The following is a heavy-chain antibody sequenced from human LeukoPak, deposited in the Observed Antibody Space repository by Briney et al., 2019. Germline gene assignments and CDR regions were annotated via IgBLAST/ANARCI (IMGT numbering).Heavy chain of an antibody. Sequence: SEPLSLTCTVSGGSISSYYWSWLRQPPGKGLEWIGYIYYSGSTNYNPSLKSRVTISVDTSKNQFSLKLSSVTAAGTAVYYCARLKYQLRYNWFDPWGQGTLVTVSS. V-gene: IGHV4-59*08. CDR3: ARLKYQLRYNWFDP. CDR2: IYYSGST. CDR1: GGSISSYY. D-gene: IGHD2-2*01. J-gene: IGHJ5*02.